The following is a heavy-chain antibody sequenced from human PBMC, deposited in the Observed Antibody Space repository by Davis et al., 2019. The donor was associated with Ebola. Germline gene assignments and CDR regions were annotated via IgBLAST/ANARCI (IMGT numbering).Heavy chain of an antibody. D-gene: IGHD2-15*01. CDR1: GFTFSSYS. Sequence: GGSLRLSCAASGFTFSSYSMNWVRQAPGKGLEWVSSISSSSSYIYYADSVKGRFTISRDNAKNSLYLQMNSLRAEDTAVYYCAKDRHPLANNKIYYFDYWGPGTLVTVSS. V-gene: IGHV3-21*01. CDR3: AKDRHPLANNKIYYFDY. J-gene: IGHJ4*01. CDR2: ISSSSSYI.